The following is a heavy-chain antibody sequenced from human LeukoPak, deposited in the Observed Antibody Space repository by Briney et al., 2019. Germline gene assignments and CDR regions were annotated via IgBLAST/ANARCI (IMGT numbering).Heavy chain of an antibody. CDR3: ASVSSSGYYPASSDYYYGMDV. D-gene: IGHD3-22*01. Sequence: ASVKVSCKASGYTSTRYGITWVRQAPGQGLEWMGWISAYNGNTHYAQKLQGRVTMTTDTSTSTAYMGLRSLRSDDTAVYYCASVSSSGYYPASSDYYYGMDVWGQGTTVTVS. V-gene: IGHV1-18*01. J-gene: IGHJ6*02. CDR2: ISAYNGNT. CDR1: GYTSTRYG.